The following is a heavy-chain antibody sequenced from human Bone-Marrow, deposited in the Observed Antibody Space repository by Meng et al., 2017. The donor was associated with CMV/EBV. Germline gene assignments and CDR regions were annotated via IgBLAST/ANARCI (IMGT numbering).Heavy chain of an antibody. Sequence: GSLRLSCAVFGGSFSGYYWSWIRQPPGKGLEWIGEINHSGSTNYNPSLKRRVTISVDTSKKQFSLNLSSVTAADTAGYYCGRGRYSSSWFDYWGQGTLVTVSS. CDR3: GRGRYSSSWFDY. V-gene: IGHV4-34*01. CDR1: GGSFSGYY. J-gene: IGHJ4*02. D-gene: IGHD6-6*01. CDR2: INHSGST.